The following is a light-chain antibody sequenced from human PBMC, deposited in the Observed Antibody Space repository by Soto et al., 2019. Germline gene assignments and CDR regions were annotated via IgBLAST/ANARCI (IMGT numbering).Light chain of an antibody. CDR1: SSNIGPGYD. J-gene: IGLJ1*01. Sequence: SVLTQPRSVSGAPGQRVTISCTGSSSNIGPGYDVHWYQHLPGTAPKLLIYSNTNRPSGVPDRLSGSRSGTSASLAITGLQAEDEADYYCQSYDSSLSGSGFGTGTKVTVL. V-gene: IGLV1-40*01. CDR3: QSYDSSLSGSG. CDR2: SNT.